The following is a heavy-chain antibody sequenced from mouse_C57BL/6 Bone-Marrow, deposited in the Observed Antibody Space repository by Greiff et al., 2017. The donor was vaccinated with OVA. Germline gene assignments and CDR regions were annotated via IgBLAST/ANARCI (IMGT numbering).Heavy chain of an antibody. CDR1: GFTFSDYG. J-gene: IGHJ1*03. D-gene: IGHD2-2*01. V-gene: IGHV5-17*01. CDR2: ISSGSSTI. Sequence: EVKLMESGGGLVKPGGSLELSCAASGFTFSDYGMHWVRQAPEKGLEWVAYISSGSSTIYYADTVKGRFTISRDNAKNTLFLQMTSLRSEDTAMYYCAKGGYDVWYFDVWGTGTTVTVSS. CDR3: AKGGYDVWYFDV.